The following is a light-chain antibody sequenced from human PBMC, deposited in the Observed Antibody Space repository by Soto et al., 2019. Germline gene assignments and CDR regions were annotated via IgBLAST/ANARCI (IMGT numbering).Light chain of an antibody. V-gene: IGKV1-5*03. CDR3: QQSEVSQRT. J-gene: IGKJ1*01. CDR2: KAS. Sequence: DIQMTQSPSTLSASVGERVTITCRASQFVSSFLGWYQQKPGKAPKLLIYKASSLESGVPSRFSGSGSGTELTLTITSLQIEDFATYYCQQSEVSQRTLGQGTKVDIK. CDR1: QFVSSF.